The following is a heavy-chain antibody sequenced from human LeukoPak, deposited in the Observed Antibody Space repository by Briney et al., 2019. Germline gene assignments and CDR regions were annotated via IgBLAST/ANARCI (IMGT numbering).Heavy chain of an antibody. CDR2: IYYSGST. V-gene: IGHV4-30-4*01. J-gene: IGHJ3*02. D-gene: IGHD3-22*01. CDR3: ARDRVIVVAPGAFDI. CDR1: GGSISSGDYY. Sequence: PSETLSLTCTVSGGSISSGDYYWRWIRQPPGKGLEWIGYIYYSGSTYYNPSLKSRVTISVDTSKNQFSLRLSSVTAADTAVYYCARDRVIVVAPGAFDIWGQGTMVTVSS.